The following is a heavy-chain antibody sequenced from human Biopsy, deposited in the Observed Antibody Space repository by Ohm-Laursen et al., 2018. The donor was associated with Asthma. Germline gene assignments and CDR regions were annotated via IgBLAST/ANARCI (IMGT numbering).Heavy chain of an antibody. Sequence: GSLRLSCAAPGFTVSDYHMSWIRQTPGRGLEWISYIGSRITDAIYYADSVKGRFTISRDNAKDSLYLQMNSLRAEDTAVYYCARDGPELPTELDYWGPGTLVTVSS. CDR1: GFTVSDYH. V-gene: IGHV3-11*04. J-gene: IGHJ4*02. CDR3: ARDGPELPTELDY. D-gene: IGHD1-14*01. CDR2: IGSRITDAI.